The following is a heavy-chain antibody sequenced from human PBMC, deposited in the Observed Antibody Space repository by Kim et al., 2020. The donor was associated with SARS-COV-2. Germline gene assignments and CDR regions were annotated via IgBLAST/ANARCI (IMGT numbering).Heavy chain of an antibody. D-gene: IGHD2-2*01. Sequence: ASVKVSCKASGYTFTSYYMHWVRQAPGQGLEWMGIINPSGCSTSYAQKFQGRVTMTRDTSTSTVYMELSSLRSEDTAEYYCAREYCSSTSCHVDYYGMDVWGQWPTVTVSS. CDR2: INPSGCST. V-gene: IGHV1-46*01. J-gene: IGHJ6*02. CDR3: AREYCSSTSCHVDYYGMDV. CDR1: GYTFTSYY.